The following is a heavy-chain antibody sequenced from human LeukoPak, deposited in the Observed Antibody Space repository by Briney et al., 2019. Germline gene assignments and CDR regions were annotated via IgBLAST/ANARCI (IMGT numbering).Heavy chain of an antibody. D-gene: IGHD3-10*01. CDR3: ARAMVRGANIDY. Sequence: ASVKVSCKASGYSFTSYDINWVRQATGQGLKCMGWMNPNSGNTGYAQKFQGRVTMTRNTSISTAYMELSSLRSEDTAVYYCARAMVRGANIDYWGQGTLVTVSS. J-gene: IGHJ4*02. CDR1: GYSFTSYD. CDR2: MNPNSGNT. V-gene: IGHV1-8*01.